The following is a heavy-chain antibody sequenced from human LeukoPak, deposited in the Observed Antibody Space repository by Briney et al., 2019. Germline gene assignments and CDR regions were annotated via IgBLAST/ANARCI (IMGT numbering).Heavy chain of an antibody. J-gene: IGHJ5*02. CDR3: AREASAYDEAGWFDP. V-gene: IGHV4-38-2*02. Sequence: PSETLSLTCTVSGYSISSGYYWGWIRQPPGKGLEWIGSIYHSGSTYYNPSLKSRVTISVDTSKNQFSLKLSSVTAADTAVYYCAREASAYDEAGWFDPWGQGTLVTVSS. CDR2: IYHSGST. D-gene: IGHD3-16*01. CDR1: GYSISSGYY.